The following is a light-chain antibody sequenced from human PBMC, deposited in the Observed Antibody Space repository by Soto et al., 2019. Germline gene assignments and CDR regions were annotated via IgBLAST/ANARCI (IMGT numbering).Light chain of an antibody. CDR1: QTISSW. CDR2: DAS. Sequence: DIQMTQSPSTLSASVGDRVTITCRASQTISSWLAWYQQKPGTAPKVLIYDASGLESGAPSRFSGSGSGTEFTLTISSLQPDDFATSYCQQYDSYPWTFGQGTQVEIK. V-gene: IGKV1-5*01. CDR3: QQYDSYPWT. J-gene: IGKJ1*01.